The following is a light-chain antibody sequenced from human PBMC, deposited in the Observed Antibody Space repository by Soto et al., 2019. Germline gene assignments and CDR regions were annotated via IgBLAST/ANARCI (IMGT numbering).Light chain of an antibody. CDR1: SSDVGGYIY. J-gene: IGLJ2*01. CDR3: SSYSTTTKGVL. Sequence: QSALTQPASVSGSPGQSITISCTGTSSDVGGYIYVSWFQHHPGKAPKLMIYEVSNRPSGVSNRFSGSRSDNTASLTISGRQAEDEAIYYCSSYSTTTKGVLFGGGTKLTVL. CDR2: EVS. V-gene: IGLV2-14*01.